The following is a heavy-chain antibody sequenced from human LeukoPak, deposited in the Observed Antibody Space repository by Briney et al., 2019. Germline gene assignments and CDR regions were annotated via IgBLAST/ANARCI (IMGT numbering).Heavy chain of an antibody. J-gene: IGHJ5*02. CDR2: IKQDGSEK. V-gene: IGHV3-7*01. Sequence: GGSLRLSCAASGFTFSSYWMSWVRQAPGKGLEWVANIKQDGSEKYYVDSVKGRFTISRDKSKNTLYLQMNSLRAEDTAVYYCAKGYWSGYSFDNWFDPWGQGTLVTVSS. D-gene: IGHD3-3*01. CDR1: GFTFSSYW. CDR3: AKGYWSGYSFDNWFDP.